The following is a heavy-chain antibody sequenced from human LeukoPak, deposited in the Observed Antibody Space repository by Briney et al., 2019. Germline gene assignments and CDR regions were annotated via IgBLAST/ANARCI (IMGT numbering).Heavy chain of an antibody. CDR1: GYTFTSYD. Sequence: ASVKVSCKASGYTFTSYDINWVRQATGQGLEWMGWMNPSSGNTGYAQKFQGRVTMTRNTSMSTAYMELSSLRSEDTAVYYCARGGVLHWLREDYWGQGALVTVSS. V-gene: IGHV1-8*01. CDR2: MNPSSGNT. CDR3: ARGGVLHWLREDY. J-gene: IGHJ4*02. D-gene: IGHD5-12*01.